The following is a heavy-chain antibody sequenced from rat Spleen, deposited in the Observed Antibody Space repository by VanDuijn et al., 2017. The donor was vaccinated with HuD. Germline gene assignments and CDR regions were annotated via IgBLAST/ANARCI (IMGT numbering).Heavy chain of an antibody. CDR1: GFTFNKYW. J-gene: IGHJ2*01. V-gene: IGHV5-31*01. D-gene: IGHD1-4*01. Sequence: EVQLVETGGGLVQPGRSLKLSCVASGFTFNKYWMTWIRQAPGKGLEWVASITNTDGSTYYPDSVKGRFTISTDNAKSTLYLQMNSLRSEDTATYYCARRPGDFDCWGQGVMVTVSS. CDR3: ARRPGDFDC. CDR2: ITNTDGST.